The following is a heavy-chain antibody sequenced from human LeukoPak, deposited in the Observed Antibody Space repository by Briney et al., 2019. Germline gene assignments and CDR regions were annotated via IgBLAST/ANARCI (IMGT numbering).Heavy chain of an antibody. J-gene: IGHJ6*02. CDR2: ISSSGSTI. CDR3: ARDHGDYEGWYYYYYYGMDV. D-gene: IGHD4-17*01. Sequence: PGGSLRLSCVPSGFTLSSYEMNCVRQAPGKGVEWVSYISSSGSTIYYADSVKGRFTISRDNAKNSLYLHMNSLRAEDTAVYYCARDHGDYEGWYYYYYYGMDVWGQGTTVTVFS. CDR1: GFTLSSYE. V-gene: IGHV3-48*03.